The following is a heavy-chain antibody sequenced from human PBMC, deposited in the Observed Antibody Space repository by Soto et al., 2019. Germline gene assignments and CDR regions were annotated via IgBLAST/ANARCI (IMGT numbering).Heavy chain of an antibody. CDR3: ARVSGYGDYYYYYMDV. J-gene: IGHJ6*03. D-gene: IGHD5-12*01. V-gene: IGHV4-59*01. CDR1: GGSISSYY. Sequence: SETLSLTCTFSGGSISSYYWIWIRQPPGKGLEWIGYIYYSGSTNYNPSLKSRVTISVDTSKNQFSLKLSSVTAADTAVYYCARVSGYGDYYYYYMDVWGKGTTVTVSS. CDR2: IYYSGST.